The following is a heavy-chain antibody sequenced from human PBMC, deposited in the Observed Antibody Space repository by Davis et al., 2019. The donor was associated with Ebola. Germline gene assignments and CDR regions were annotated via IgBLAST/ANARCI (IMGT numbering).Heavy chain of an antibody. J-gene: IGHJ6*03. Sequence: PGGSLRLSCAASGFTFSSYGMHWVRQAPGKGLEWVAVIWYDGSNKYYADSVKGRFTISRDNSKNTLYLQMNSLRAEDTAVYYCARDSVDLVSYYYYYMDVWGKGTTVTVSS. D-gene: IGHD5-12*01. CDR1: GFTFSSYG. CDR3: ARDSVDLVSYYYYYMDV. CDR2: IWYDGSNK. V-gene: IGHV3-33*08.